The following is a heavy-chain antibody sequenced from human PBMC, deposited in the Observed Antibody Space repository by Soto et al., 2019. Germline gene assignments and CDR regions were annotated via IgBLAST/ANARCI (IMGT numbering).Heavy chain of an antibody. CDR1: GYTFTSYD. D-gene: IGHD3-22*01. J-gene: IGHJ4*02. CDR2: MNPNSGNT. Sequence: QVQLVQSGAEVKKPGASVKVSCKASGYTFTSYDINWVRQATGQGLEWMGWMNPNSGNTGYAQKFQGXXTXTXXPSISTAYMELSSLRSEDTAVYYCALDYDSPPLDYWGQGTLVTVSS. CDR3: ALDYDSPPLDY. V-gene: IGHV1-8*01.